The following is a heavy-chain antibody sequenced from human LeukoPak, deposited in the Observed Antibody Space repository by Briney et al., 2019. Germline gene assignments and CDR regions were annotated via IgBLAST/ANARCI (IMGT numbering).Heavy chain of an antibody. D-gene: IGHD3-3*01. CDR2: IKKDGSEK. Sequence: PEGSLRLSCAAAGFTLNNYWMSWVRQAPGKGLEWVANIKKDGSEKNYVDSVKGRFTISRDNAKNSLYLQMNSLRAEDTAVYYCARDAETYDWSGGYFDYWGQGTLVTVSS. V-gene: IGHV3-7*01. CDR1: GFTLNNYW. CDR3: ARDAETYDWSGGYFDY. J-gene: IGHJ4*02.